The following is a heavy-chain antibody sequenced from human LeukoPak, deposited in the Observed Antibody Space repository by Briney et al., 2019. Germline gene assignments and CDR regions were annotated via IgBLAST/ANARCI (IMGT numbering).Heavy chain of an antibody. CDR3: AGRRGGYVFGI. V-gene: IGHV4-39*07. CDR1: GGSISSSSDY. Sequence: SETLSLTCTVSGGSISSSSDYWGWIRQPPGKGLEWIGSNQYSGSTYYNPSLKSRVTISVDTSKNQFSLKLSSITAADTAVYYCAGRRGGYVFGIWGQGTMVTVSS. J-gene: IGHJ3*02. D-gene: IGHD5-12*01. CDR2: NQYSGST.